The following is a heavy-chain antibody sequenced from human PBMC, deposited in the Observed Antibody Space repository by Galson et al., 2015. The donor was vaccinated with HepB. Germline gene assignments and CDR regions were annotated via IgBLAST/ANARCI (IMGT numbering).Heavy chain of an antibody. J-gene: IGHJ4*02. V-gene: IGHV3-64D*06. CDR3: VKDWAYCGGNCYSYFDY. CDR1: GFTFNNYA. CDR2: ISSNGGST. Sequence: SLRLSCAASGFTFNNYAMHWVRQAPGKGLEYVSGISSNGGSTYYADSVKGRFTISRDNSKNKLYFQMSSLRADDTAVYYCVKDWAYCGGNCYSYFDYWGQGTLVTVSS. D-gene: IGHD2-21*02.